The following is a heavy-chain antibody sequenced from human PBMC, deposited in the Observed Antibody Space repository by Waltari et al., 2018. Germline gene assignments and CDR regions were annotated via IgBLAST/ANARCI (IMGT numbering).Heavy chain of an antibody. J-gene: IGHJ4*02. V-gene: IGHV3-48*03. Sequence: EVHLVESGGGLVQPGGSLRLSWAASGLPLRGDEMNWVRQAPGKGLEWISYISSTGDTIYYADSVKGRFTISRDNAKNTLYLQMKRLRADDTALYYCARGIAADGGGGYWGQGILVTVSS. CDR2: ISSTGDTI. D-gene: IGHD6-13*01. CDR3: ARGIAADGGGGY. CDR1: GLPLRGDE.